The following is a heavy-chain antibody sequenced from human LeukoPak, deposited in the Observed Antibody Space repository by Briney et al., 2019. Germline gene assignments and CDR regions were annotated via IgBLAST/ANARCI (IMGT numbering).Heavy chain of an antibody. D-gene: IGHD5-18*01. V-gene: IGHV3-11*04. CDR3: ARDLGYSYALTFRY. CDR1: GFTFTDYY. Sequence: GGSLRLSCAASGFTFTDYYMSWIRQAPGKGLEWVSYITNSGTTIYYADSVKGRFTISRDNSKNTLYLQMNSLRAEDTAVYYCARDLGYSYALTFRYWGQGTLVTVSS. J-gene: IGHJ4*02. CDR2: ITNSGTTI.